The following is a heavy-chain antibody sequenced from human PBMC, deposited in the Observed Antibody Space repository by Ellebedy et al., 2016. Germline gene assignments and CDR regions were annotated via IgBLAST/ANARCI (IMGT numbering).Heavy chain of an antibody. D-gene: IGHD2-15*01. CDR1: GGSFSGYY. V-gene: IGHV4-34*01. CDR3: ARGGERGCSGGSCYSGRIRGNKGIHYGMDV. J-gene: IGHJ6*02. Sequence: SETLSLTCAVYGGSFSGYYWSWIRQPPGKGLEWIGEINHSGSTNYNPSLKSRVTISVDASKHQFSLKLSSVTAADTAVYYCARGGERGCSGGSCYSGRIRGNKGIHYGMDVWGQGTTVTVSS. CDR2: INHSGST.